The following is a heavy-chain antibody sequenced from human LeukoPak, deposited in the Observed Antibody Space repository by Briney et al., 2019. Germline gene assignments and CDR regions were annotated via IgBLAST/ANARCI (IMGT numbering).Heavy chain of an antibody. D-gene: IGHD3-9*01. CDR1: GYTFTGYY. CDR2: INPNSGGT. CDR3: ARDDILTGYYNFFGY. J-gene: IGHJ4*02. Sequence: ASVKVSCKASGYTFTGYYMHWVRQAPGQGLEWMGWINPNSGGTNYAQKFQGRVTMTRDTSTSTVYMELSSLRSEDTAVYYCARDDILTGYYNFFGYWGQGTLVTVSS. V-gene: IGHV1-2*02.